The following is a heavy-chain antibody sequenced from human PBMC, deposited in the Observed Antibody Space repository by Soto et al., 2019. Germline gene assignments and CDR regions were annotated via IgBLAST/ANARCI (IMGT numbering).Heavy chain of an antibody. CDR1: AYTFTSYD. Sequence: ASVKVSCKAAAYTFTSYDINWVRQATGQDFEWMGWMNPNNGNTAYAQKFQGRTAYVQWNTLKASDTAIYYCARPVDGFYYLFEYWGQGTPVTVSS. CDR3: FEY. V-gene: IGHV1-8*01. J-gene: IGHJ4*02. CDR2: MNPNNGNT. D-gene: IGHD3-3*01.